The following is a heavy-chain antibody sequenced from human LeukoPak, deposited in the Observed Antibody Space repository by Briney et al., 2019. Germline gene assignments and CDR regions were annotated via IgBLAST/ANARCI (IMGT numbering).Heavy chain of an antibody. CDR1: GFTFSSYE. D-gene: IGHD2-2*01. V-gene: IGHV3-48*03. CDR2: ISSSGSTI. J-gene: IGHJ6*02. Sequence: GGSLRLSCAASGFTFSSYEMNWVRQAPGKGLEWVSYISSSGSTIYYADSVKGRFTISRDNAKSSLYLQMNSLRAEDTAVYYCARDQGYCSSTSCYYYYGMDVWGQGTTVTVSS. CDR3: ARDQGYCSSTSCYYYYGMDV.